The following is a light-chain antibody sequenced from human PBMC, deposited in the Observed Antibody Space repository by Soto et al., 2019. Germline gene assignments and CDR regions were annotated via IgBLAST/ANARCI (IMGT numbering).Light chain of an antibody. Sequence: LVLTQSPSASASLGASVKVTCTLSSGHSSYAIAWHQQQPEKGPRYLMKLNSDGSHSKGDGIPDRFSGSSSGAERYLTISSLQSEDEADYYCQTWVGTANVVFGGGTQLTVL. J-gene: IGLJ2*01. V-gene: IGLV4-69*01. CDR2: LNSDGSH. CDR1: SGHSSYA. CDR3: QTWVGTANVV.